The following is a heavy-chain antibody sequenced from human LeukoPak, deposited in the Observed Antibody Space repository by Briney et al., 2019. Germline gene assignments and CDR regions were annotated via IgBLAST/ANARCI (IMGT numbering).Heavy chain of an antibody. CDR2: IYSGGST. D-gene: IGHD5-24*01. CDR3: AAQARPTKEGYRDY. V-gene: IGHV3-66*02. Sequence: GGSLRLSCAASGFTVSSNYMSWVRQAPGKGLEWVSVIYSGGSTYYADSVKGRFTISRDNSKNTLYLQMNSLRAEDTAVYYCAAQARPTKEGYRDYWGQGTLVTVSS. CDR1: GFTVSSNY. J-gene: IGHJ4*02.